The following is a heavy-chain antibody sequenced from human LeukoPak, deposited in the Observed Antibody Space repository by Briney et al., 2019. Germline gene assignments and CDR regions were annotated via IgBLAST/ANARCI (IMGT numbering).Heavy chain of an antibody. D-gene: IGHD5-12*01. CDR3: AVATRSFLPDYC. V-gene: IGHV3-21*01. J-gene: IGHJ4*02. CDR1: GFTFSDYN. CDR2: ISSSSSYI. Sequence: GGSLRLSCAASGFTFSDYNMRWIRQAPGKGLEWVSSISSSSSYIYYADSVKGRFTVSRDNAKNSLYLQMNSLRAEDTALYYCAVATRSFLPDYCWGQGTLVTVSS.